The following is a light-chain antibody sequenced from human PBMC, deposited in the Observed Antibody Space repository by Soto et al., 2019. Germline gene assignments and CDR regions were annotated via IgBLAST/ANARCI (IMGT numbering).Light chain of an antibody. J-gene: IGKJ4*01. CDR2: SAS. Sequence: EIVLTQSPGTLSLSPGERATLSCRASQNVNSYYLAWYQQKPGQAPKLLIYSASSRATDIPDRFSGSGSGTDFTLTISRLDPEDSGVYYGQQFGGSPPVSFGGGTKVDIK. V-gene: IGKV3-20*01. CDR1: QNVNSYY. CDR3: QQFGGSPPVS.